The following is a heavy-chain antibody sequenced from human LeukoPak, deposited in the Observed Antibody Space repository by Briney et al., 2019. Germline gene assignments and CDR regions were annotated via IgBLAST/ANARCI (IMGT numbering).Heavy chain of an antibody. D-gene: IGHD3-22*01. CDR3: ARAFNPNYYDSSGYFNWFDP. J-gene: IGHJ5*02. Sequence: SETLSLTCTVSGGSISSYYWGWIRQPPGKGLEWIGSIYYSGSTYYNPSLKSRVTISVDTSKNQFSLKLSSVTAADTAVYYCARAFNPNYYDSSGYFNWFDPWGQGTLVTVSS. CDR2: IYYSGST. V-gene: IGHV4-39*01. CDR1: GGSISSYY.